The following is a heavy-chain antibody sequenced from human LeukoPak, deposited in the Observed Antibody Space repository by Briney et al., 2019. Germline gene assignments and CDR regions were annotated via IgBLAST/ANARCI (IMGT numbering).Heavy chain of an antibody. Sequence: PGGSLRLSGAASGFTFYSYSMNWVRQAPGKGLEWVTFISSTGSYIFYADSVKGRFTISRDNAKNSLYLLMNSLRAEDTAVYYCAREMDDILTGYGLDYWGQGTLVTVSS. J-gene: IGHJ4*02. D-gene: IGHD3-9*01. V-gene: IGHV3-21*01. CDR2: ISSTGSYI. CDR3: AREMDDILTGYGLDY. CDR1: GFTFYSYS.